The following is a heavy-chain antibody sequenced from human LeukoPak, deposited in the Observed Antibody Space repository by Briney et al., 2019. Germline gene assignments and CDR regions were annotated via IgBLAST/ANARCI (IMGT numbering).Heavy chain of an antibody. CDR3: ARYGSGSYYLPFDY. Sequence: PGGSLRLSRAASGFTFSSYVMNWVRQAPGKGLEWVSYISSSGTTIYYADSVKGRFTISRDNAKNSLYLQMNSLRDEDTAVYYCARYGSGSYYLPFDYWGQGILVTVSS. V-gene: IGHV3-48*02. J-gene: IGHJ4*02. CDR2: ISSSGTTI. D-gene: IGHD3-10*01. CDR1: GFTFSSYV.